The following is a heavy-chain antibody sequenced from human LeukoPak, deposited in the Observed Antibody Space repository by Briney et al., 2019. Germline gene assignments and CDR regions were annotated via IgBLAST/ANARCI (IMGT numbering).Heavy chain of an antibody. V-gene: IGHV4-39*07. CDR3: ARATDYYYGSGSYYNRPYYYYYMDV. Sequence: SETLSLTCTVSGGSISSSSYYWGWIRQPPGKGLEWIGSIYYSGSTYYNPSLKSRVTISVDTSKNQFSLKLSSVTAADTAVYYCARATDYYYGSGSYYNRPYYYYYMDVWGKGTTVTVSS. J-gene: IGHJ6*03. CDR1: GGSISSSSYY. D-gene: IGHD3-10*01. CDR2: IYYSGST.